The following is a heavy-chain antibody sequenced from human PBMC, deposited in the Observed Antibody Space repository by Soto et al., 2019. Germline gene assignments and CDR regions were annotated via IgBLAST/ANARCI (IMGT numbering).Heavy chain of an antibody. Sequence: QVQLVESGGGVVQPGRSLRLSCAASGFTFRNHAMHWVRQAPGKGREGVGLIWYDGTSKYYADSVKGRFTISRDNSKNTLYLEMNSLRVEDTAIYYCARDQGVVIIKDHWGQGTLVTVSS. CDR2: IWYDGTSK. J-gene: IGHJ4*02. D-gene: IGHD6-6*01. V-gene: IGHV3-33*08. CDR1: GFTFRNHA. CDR3: ARDQGVVIIKDH.